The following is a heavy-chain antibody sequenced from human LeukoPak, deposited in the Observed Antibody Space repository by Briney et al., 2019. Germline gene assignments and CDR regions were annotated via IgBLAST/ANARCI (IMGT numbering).Heavy chain of an antibody. V-gene: IGHV3-73*01. CDR3: TSPSGSYGAFDI. CDR2: IRSKANSYAT. Sequence: GGSLKLSCAASGFTFSGSAMHWVRQASGKGLEWVGRIRSKANSYATAYAASVKGRFTISRDDSKNTAYLQMNSLKTEDTAVYYCTSPSGSYGAFDIWGQGTMVTVSS. CDR1: GFTFSGSA. J-gene: IGHJ3*02. D-gene: IGHD1-26*01.